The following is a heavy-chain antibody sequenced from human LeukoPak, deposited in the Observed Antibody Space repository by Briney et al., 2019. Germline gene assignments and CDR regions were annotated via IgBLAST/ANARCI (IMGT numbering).Heavy chain of an antibody. Sequence: SETLSLTCTVSGGSISSGSYYWSWIRQPAGKGLEWIGRIYTSGSTNYNPSLKSRVTISVDTSKNQFSLKLSSVTAADTAVYYCAADIVGATSPLAEYFQHWGQGTLVTVSS. D-gene: IGHD1-26*01. J-gene: IGHJ1*01. CDR3: AADIVGATSPLAEYFQH. CDR2: IYTSGST. CDR1: GGSISSGSYY. V-gene: IGHV4-61*02.